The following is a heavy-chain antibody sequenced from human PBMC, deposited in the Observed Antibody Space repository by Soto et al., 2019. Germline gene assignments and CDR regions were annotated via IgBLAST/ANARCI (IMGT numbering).Heavy chain of an antibody. J-gene: IGHJ4*02. Sequence: DVQLMESGGGLVQPGGSLRLSCAASGFTFNEYAMHWVRQAPGKGLEWVSGITWNSGDTGYADSVKGRFTVSRDNAKNSLYLQMNSLRTEDTALYYCANLATTTDVDYWGQGTLVTVSS. D-gene: IGHD1-1*01. CDR1: GFTFNEYA. CDR3: ANLATTTDVDY. V-gene: IGHV3-9*01. CDR2: ITWNSGDT.